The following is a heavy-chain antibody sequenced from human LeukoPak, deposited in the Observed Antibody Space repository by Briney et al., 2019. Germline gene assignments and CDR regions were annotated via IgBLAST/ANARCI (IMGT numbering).Heavy chain of an antibody. V-gene: IGHV3-23*01. Sequence: GESLKISCAASGFTFSSYAMSWVRQAPGKGLEWVSAISGSGGSTYYADSVKGRFTISRDNSKNTLYLQMNSLRAEDTAVYYCAKDLPNLGTTIAAAGTGADAFDIWGQGTMVTVSS. J-gene: IGHJ3*02. D-gene: IGHD6-13*01. CDR2: ISGSGGST. CDR1: GFTFSSYA. CDR3: AKDLPNLGTTIAAAGTGADAFDI.